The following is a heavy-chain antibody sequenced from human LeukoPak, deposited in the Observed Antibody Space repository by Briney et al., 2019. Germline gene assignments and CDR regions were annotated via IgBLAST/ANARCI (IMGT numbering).Heavy chain of an antibody. V-gene: IGHV3-53*01. Sequence: GGSLRLSCAASGFTFSSYSMNWVRQAPGKGLEWVSVIYSGGSTYYADSVKGRFTISRDNSKNTLYLQMNSLRAEDTAVYYCAGTYYYDSSGYYYRYYYYMDVWGKGTTVTVSS. J-gene: IGHJ6*03. CDR3: AGTYYYDSSGYYYRYYYYMDV. CDR1: GFTFSSYS. D-gene: IGHD3-22*01. CDR2: IYSGGST.